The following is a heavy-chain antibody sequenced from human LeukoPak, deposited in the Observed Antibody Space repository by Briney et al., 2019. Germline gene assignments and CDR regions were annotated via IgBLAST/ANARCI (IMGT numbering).Heavy chain of an antibody. Sequence: PWETLSLTCTVSGGSTSRYYWSWIRQPAGKGLEWIGRIYSNGITDYNPSLTSRVSMSVDTSKNQFSLRVGSVTAADTAVYYCARGPGSATGEAFDSWGQGALVTVFS. J-gene: IGHJ4*02. CDR3: ARGPGSATGEAFDS. D-gene: IGHD1-14*01. CDR1: GGSTSRYY. CDR2: IYSNGIT. V-gene: IGHV4-4*07.